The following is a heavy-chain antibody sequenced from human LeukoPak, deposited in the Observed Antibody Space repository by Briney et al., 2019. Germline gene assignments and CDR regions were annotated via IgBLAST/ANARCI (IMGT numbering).Heavy chain of an antibody. CDR3: AKDRWHSSSSLDY. D-gene: IGHD6-6*01. CDR1: GFTFDDYA. V-gene: IGHV3-9*01. J-gene: IGHJ4*02. CDR2: ISWNSGSI. Sequence: PGRSLRLSCAASGFTFDDYAMHWVRHAPGKGLEWVSGISWNSGSIGYADSVKGRFTISRDNAKNSLYLQMNSLRAEDTALYYCAKDRWHSSSSLDYWGQGTLVTVSS.